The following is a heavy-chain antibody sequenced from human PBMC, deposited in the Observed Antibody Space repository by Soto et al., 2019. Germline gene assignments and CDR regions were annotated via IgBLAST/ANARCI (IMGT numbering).Heavy chain of an antibody. CDR2: INHSGST. D-gene: IGHD3-10*01. CDR1: GGSFSGYY. CDR3: ARVDTVWFGEDY. V-gene: IGHV4-34*01. J-gene: IGHJ4*02. Sequence: SETLSLTCAVYGGSFSGYYWSWIRQPPGKGLEWIGEINHSGSTNYNPSLKSRVTISVDTSKNQFSLKLSSVTAADTAVYYCARVDTVWFGEDYWGQGTLVTVPQ.